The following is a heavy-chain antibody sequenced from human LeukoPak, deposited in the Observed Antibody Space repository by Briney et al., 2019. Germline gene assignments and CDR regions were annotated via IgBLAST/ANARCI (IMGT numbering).Heavy chain of an antibody. J-gene: IGHJ4*02. Sequence: ASVKVSCKASGYTFTGYYIHWVRQAPGQGLEWMGCIIPNSGGTNYAQKFQGRVTMTRDTYIRKAYMELSRLRSDDTAVYYCARVGVVPAAMEIDYWGQGTLVTVSS. CDR3: ARVGVVPAAMEIDY. V-gene: IGHV1-2*02. CDR2: IIPNSGGT. CDR1: GYTFTGYY. D-gene: IGHD2-2*01.